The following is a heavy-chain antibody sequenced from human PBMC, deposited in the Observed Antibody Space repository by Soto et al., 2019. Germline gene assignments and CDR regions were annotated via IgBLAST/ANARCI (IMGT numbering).Heavy chain of an antibody. CDR3: ARVPDR. Sequence: TLSLTCAVSGGSISSGGYSWSWIRQPPGKGLEWIGYIYHSGSTYYNPSLESRVTISVDRSKNQFSLKLSSVTAADTAVYYCARVPDRWGQGTLVTVSS. J-gene: IGHJ5*02. CDR1: GGSISSGGYS. V-gene: IGHV4-30-2*01. CDR2: IYHSGST. D-gene: IGHD2-2*01.